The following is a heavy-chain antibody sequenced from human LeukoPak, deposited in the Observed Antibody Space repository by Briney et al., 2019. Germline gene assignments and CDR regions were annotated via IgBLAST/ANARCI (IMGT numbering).Heavy chain of an antibody. CDR3: ARSGIGYSYGYGFDY. J-gene: IGHJ4*02. D-gene: IGHD5-18*01. Sequence: PSETLSLTCTVSGGSISSSSYYWGWIRQPPGKGLEWIRSIYYSGSTYYNPSLKSRVTISVDTSKNQFSLKLSSVTAADTAVYYCARSGIGYSYGYGFDYWGQGTLVTVSS. CDR1: GGSISSSSYY. V-gene: IGHV4-39*01. CDR2: IYYSGST.